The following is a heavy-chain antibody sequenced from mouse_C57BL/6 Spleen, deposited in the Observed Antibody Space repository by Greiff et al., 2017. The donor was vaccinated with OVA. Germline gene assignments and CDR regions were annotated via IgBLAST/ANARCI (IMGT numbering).Heavy chain of an antibody. CDR2: IWGGGST. CDR1: GFSLTSYG. V-gene: IGHV2-9*01. D-gene: IGHD1-1*01. Sequence: VQLQQSGPGLVAPSQCLSITCTVSGFSLTSYGVDWVRQTPGKGLEWLGVIWGGGSTTYNSDLIARLSISKDNSKSQVLIKMNSLQTDDTAMYYCAKEGYGKWFAYWGQGTLVTVSA. J-gene: IGHJ3*01. CDR3: AKEGYGKWFAY.